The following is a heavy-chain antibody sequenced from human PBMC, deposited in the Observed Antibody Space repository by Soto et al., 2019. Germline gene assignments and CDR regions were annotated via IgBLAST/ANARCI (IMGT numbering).Heavy chain of an antibody. CDR3: ARGSTDSYPGSRIFDL. CDR1: GSTSSSRA. Sequence: PXGALRLYCVAAGSTSSSRAMSWVRQAPGEGLEWVSTMTDTGADTNYSHSVGGRFTSSRYNSNKTLYLQMNNQRVEDSALYSCARGSTDSYPGSRIFDLWGRGTLVTVSS. CDR2: MTDTGADT. J-gene: IGHJ4*02. V-gene: IGHV3-23*01. D-gene: IGHD3-10*01.